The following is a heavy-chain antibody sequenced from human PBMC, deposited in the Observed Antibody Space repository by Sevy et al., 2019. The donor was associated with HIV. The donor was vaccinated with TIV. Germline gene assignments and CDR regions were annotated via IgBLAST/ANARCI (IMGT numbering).Heavy chain of an antibody. J-gene: IGHJ4*02. V-gene: IGHV4-38-2*01. CDR2: IYHSGST. CDR3: ARAGPAIVANYFDY. CDR1: GYSISSGYY. Sequence: SETLSLTCAVSGYSISSGYYWGWIRQPPGKGLEWIGSIYHSGSTYYNPSLKSRVTISVDTSKNQFSLKLSSVTAADTAVYYCARAGPAIVANYFDYWGQGTLVTVSS. D-gene: IGHD5-18*01.